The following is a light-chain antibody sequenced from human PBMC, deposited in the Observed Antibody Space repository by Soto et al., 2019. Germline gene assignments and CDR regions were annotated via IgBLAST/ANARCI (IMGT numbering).Light chain of an antibody. J-gene: IGLJ1*01. CDR2: EVS. CDR3: SLYKSENAYV. Sequence: SALTQPPSVSGSPGQSVTISCTGTSTDFVGYNRVSWYQQPPGTAPKLMIYEVSKRPSGVPDRFSGSKSGNTASLTISGLQAADEADYYCSLYKSENAYVFGPGTKVTVL. V-gene: IGLV2-18*01. CDR1: STDFVGYNR.